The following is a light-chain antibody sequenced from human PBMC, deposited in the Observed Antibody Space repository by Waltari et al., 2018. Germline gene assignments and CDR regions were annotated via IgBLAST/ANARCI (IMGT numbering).Light chain of an antibody. Sequence: DIFLTQSPGTLSLSPGEGATLSCRAGQSISRFLAWYQQKPGQAPRLLIYDASTRATVIPDRFSGSGSGTDCSLTISRLEPEDFAVYYCQKYGTLPATFGQGTKVEIK. CDR2: DAS. V-gene: IGKV3-20*01. CDR3: QKYGTLPAT. J-gene: IGKJ1*01. CDR1: QSISRF.